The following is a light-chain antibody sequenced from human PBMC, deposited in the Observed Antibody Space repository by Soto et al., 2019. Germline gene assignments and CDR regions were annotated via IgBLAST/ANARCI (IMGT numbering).Light chain of an antibody. CDR2: GTS. V-gene: IGKV3-20*01. J-gene: IGKJ4*01. Sequence: EIVLTQSPGTLCLSPGERATLSCRAGESVSSSSLAWYHQKPGQAPRLLFYGTSSSATVIPHRFSGLVSVTVFTLSISRLEPEDVAVYYCQQYGSAPLPFGGGTKFETK. CDR3: QQYGSAPLP. CDR1: ESVSSSS.